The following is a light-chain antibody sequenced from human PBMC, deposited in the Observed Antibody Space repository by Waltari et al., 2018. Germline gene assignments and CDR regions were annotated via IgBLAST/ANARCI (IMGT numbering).Light chain of an antibody. J-gene: IGLJ3*02. CDR2: KDS. V-gene: IGLV3-25*03. Sequence: SYELTQPPSVSVSPGRTARITCSGDAVPKQYAYWYQQKPGQAPVLVIYKDSERPSGIPERFSGSSSGTAVTLTISGVQAEDEADYYCQSADSSVSYVMFGGGTKLTVL. CDR1: AVPKQY. CDR3: QSADSSVSYVM.